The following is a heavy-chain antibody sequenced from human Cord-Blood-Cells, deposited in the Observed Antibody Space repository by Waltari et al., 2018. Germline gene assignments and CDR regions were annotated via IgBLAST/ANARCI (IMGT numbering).Heavy chain of an antibody. CDR1: GFNFSSYS. D-gene: IGHD4-17*01. V-gene: IGHV3-21*01. CDR3: AREPDYGDYFDY. CDR2: ISSSSSYI. Sequence: EVQLVESGGGLVKPGGSLRLSCAASGFNFSSYSMNWVRQAPGKGLEWVSSISSSSSYIYYADSVKGRFTISRDNAKNSLYLQMNSLRAEDTAVYYCAREPDYGDYFDYWGQGTLVTVSS. J-gene: IGHJ4*02.